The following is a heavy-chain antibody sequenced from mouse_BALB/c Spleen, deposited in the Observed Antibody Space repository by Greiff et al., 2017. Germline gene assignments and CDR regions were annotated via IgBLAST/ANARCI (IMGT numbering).Heavy chain of an antibody. CDR3: ASGDVFAY. V-gene: IGHV1S29*02. D-gene: IGHD2-13*01. CDR1: GYTFTDYN. CDR2: IYPYNGGT. Sequence: VQLQQSGPELVKPGASVKISCKASGYTFTDYNMHWVKQSHGKSLEWIGYIYPYNGGTGYNQKFKSKATLTVDNSSSTAYMELRSLTSEDSAVYYCASGDVFAYWGQGTLVTVSA. J-gene: IGHJ3*01.